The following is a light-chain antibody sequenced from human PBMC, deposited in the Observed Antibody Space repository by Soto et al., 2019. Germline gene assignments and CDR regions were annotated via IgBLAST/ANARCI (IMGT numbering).Light chain of an antibody. J-gene: IGKJ4*01. CDR3: QQYGSSLLT. CDR1: QSVSSSY. V-gene: IGKV3-20*01. CDR2: GAS. Sequence: EIVLTQSPGTLSLSPGERATLSCRASQSVSSSYLAGYQQKPGQAPRLLIYGASSRATGIPDRFRGSGSGTDFTLTISRLEPEDFAVYYCQQYGSSLLTFGGGTKVEIK.